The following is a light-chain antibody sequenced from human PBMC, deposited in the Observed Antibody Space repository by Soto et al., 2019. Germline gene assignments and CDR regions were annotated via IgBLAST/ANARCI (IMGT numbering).Light chain of an antibody. CDR2: DAS. J-gene: IGKJ1*01. Sequence: EIVLTQSPATLSLSPGERATLSCRASQSVSSYLAWYQQKPGQAPRLLIYDASNRATGIPARFSGSGSGTDFTLPISSLEPEDFAVYYCQQSSNWWTFGQGTKVEIK. V-gene: IGKV3-11*01. CDR1: QSVSSY. CDR3: QQSSNWWT.